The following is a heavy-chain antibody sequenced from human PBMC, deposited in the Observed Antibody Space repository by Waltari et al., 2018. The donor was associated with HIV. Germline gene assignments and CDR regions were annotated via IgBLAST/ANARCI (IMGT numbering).Heavy chain of an antibody. CDR3: ARGTPTTVTTQ. Sequence: QVQLQQWGAGLLQPSDTLSLTFAVHGGSFSGYFWSWPRQPPGKGLEWIGEINHSGFTNYSPSLKSRVTISVDTSKNQFSLKLRSVTAADTAMYYCARGTPTTVTTQWGQGTLVTVSS. D-gene: IGHD4-17*01. V-gene: IGHV4-34*01. CDR2: INHSGFT. CDR1: GGSFSGYF. J-gene: IGHJ4*02.